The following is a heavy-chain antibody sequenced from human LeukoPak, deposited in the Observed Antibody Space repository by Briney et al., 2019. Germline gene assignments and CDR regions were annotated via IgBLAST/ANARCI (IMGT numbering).Heavy chain of an antibody. J-gene: IGHJ6*03. Sequence: SETLSLTCAVDGGSLSGYFWSWIRQPPGRGLEWIGVNTLSGSTTYNSSLKSRVTISVDTSKNQFSLKLSSVTAADTAVYYCARERQLVPLYYYMDVWGKGTTVTVSS. CDR3: ARERQLVPLYYYMDV. CDR2: NTLSGST. V-gene: IGHV4-34*01. CDR1: GGSLSGYF. D-gene: IGHD6-13*01.